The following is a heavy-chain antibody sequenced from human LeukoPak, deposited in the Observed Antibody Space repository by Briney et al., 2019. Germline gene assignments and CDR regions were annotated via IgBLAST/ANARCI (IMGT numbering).Heavy chain of an antibody. CDR2: INRNGRVQ. D-gene: IGHD2-21*01. V-gene: IGHV3-7*01. Sequence: GESLRLSCAASGFNFSPYWMSWIRQAPGKGLEWVATINRNGRVQYYVDSVKGRFSISKDNARNSLSLQMYSHRAEDTAVYYCATESYSSFDYWGQGALVTVSS. CDR1: GFNFSPYW. CDR3: ATESYSSFDY. J-gene: IGHJ4*02.